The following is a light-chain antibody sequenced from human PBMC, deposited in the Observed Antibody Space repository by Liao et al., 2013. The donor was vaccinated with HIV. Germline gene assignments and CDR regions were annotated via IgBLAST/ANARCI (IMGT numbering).Light chain of an antibody. CDR1: DIGSKS. CDR3: QVWDRGPAL. Sequence: SYELTQPPSVSVAPGKTARITCGGNDIGSKSVHWYQQKPGQSPVLVIYQDSKRPSGIPGRFSGSSSGNTGTLTISGTQPMDEGDYYCQVWDRGPALFGGGTKLTVL. CDR2: QDS. J-gene: IGLJ2*01. V-gene: IGLV3-21*01.